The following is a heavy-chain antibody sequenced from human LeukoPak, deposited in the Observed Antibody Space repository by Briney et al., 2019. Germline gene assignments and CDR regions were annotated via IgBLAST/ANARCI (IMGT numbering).Heavy chain of an antibody. CDR1: GGSFSSYY. J-gene: IGHJ3*02. V-gene: IGHV4-59*01. CDR2: IYYSGST. CDR3: AATYYYGSGSYNAFDI. D-gene: IGHD3-10*01. Sequence: PSETLSLTCTVSGGSFSSYYWSWIRQPPGKGLEWIGYIYYSGSTNYNPSLKSRVTISVDTSKNQFSLKLSSVTAADTAVYYCAATYYYGSGSYNAFDIWGQGTMVSVSS.